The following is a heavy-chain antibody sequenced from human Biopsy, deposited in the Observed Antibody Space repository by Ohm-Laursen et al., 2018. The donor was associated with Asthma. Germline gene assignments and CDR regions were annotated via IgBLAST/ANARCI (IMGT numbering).Heavy chain of an antibody. CDR3: ARDGPVGAPSDY. J-gene: IGHJ4*02. D-gene: IGHD1-26*01. CDR2: INPNSGAT. V-gene: IGHV1-2*06. CDR1: GYPFIGYH. Sequence: ASVKVSCKASGYPFIGYHMHWMRQAPGQGLEWMGRINPNSGATNYAQKLQGRVTMTTDTSTSTAYMELRSLRSDDTAVYYCARDGPVGAPSDYWGQGTLVTVSS.